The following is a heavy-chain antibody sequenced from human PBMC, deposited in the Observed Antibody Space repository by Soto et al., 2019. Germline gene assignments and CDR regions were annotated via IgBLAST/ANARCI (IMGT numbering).Heavy chain of an antibody. D-gene: IGHD6-13*01. CDR3: AHSKGIAAAGLHYFDY. V-gene: IGHV2-5*01. J-gene: IGHJ4*02. CDR2: IYWNDDK. CDR1: GFSLSTSGVG. Sequence: QITLKESGPTLVKPTQTLTLTCTFSGFSLSTSGVGVGWIRQPPGKALEWLALIYWNDDKRYSPSLKSRLTITKDTSKNPVVLTMTNMDPVDTATYYCAHSKGIAAAGLHYFDYWGQGTLVTVSS.